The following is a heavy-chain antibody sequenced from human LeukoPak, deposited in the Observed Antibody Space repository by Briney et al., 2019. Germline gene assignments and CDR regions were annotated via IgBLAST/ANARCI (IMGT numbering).Heavy chain of an antibody. CDR3: VKGIASQDFISRGD. D-gene: IGHD2-21*01. CDR1: GFTFSSYS. CDR2: ISDSGGRT. J-gene: IGHJ4*02. Sequence: GGSLRLSCAASGFTFSSYSMSWVRQAPGKGLEWVSGISDSGGRTCYADSVKGRFTISRDNSKNTVYLQMNSLRADDTAVYYCVKGIASQDFISRGDWGQGTLVTVSS. V-gene: IGHV3-23*01.